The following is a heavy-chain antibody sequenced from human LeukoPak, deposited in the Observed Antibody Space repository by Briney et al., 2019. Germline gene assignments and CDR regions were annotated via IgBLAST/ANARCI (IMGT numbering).Heavy chain of an antibody. CDR2: INHSGST. D-gene: IGHD2-2*01. V-gene: IGHV4-34*01. Sequence: SETLSLTCTVSGGSISSYYWSWIRQPPGKGLEWIGEINHSGSTNYNPSLKSRVTISVDTSKNQFSLKLSSVTAADTAVYYCASLGYCSSTSCYLVDPWGQGTLVTVSS. CDR3: ASLGYCSSTSCYLVDP. CDR1: GGSISSYY. J-gene: IGHJ5*02.